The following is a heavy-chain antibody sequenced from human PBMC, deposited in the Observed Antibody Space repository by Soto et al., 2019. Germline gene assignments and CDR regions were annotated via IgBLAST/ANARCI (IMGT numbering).Heavy chain of an antibody. V-gene: IGHV4-59*01. CDR1: GGSISSYY. CDR3: ERGRIGGSSSSALYYYYYYMDV. D-gene: IGHD6-6*01. J-gene: IGHJ6*03. Sequence: SETLSLTCTVSGGSISSYYWSWIRQPPGKGLEWIGYIYYSGSTNYNPSLKSRVTTSVDTSKNQFSLKLSSVTAADTAVYYCERGRIGGSSSSALYYYYYYMDVWGKGTTVTVSS. CDR2: IYYSGST.